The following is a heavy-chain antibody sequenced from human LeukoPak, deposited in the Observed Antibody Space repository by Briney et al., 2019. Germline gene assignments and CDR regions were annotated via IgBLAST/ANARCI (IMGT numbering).Heavy chain of an antibody. V-gene: IGHV5-10-1*01. CDR2: TDPSDSYT. CDR1: GYSFTSYW. D-gene: IGHD2-15*01. J-gene: IGHJ5*02. CDR3: ACYSGVLNWFDP. Sequence: PGESLKISCKGSGYSFTSYWISWVRQMPGKGLEWMGRTDPSDSYTNYSPSFQGHVTISADKSISTAYLQWSSLKASDTGMYYCACYSGVLNWFDPWGQGTLVTVSS.